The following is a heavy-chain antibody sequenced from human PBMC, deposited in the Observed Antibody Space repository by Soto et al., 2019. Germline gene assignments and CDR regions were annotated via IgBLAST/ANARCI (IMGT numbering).Heavy chain of an antibody. J-gene: IGHJ4*02. Sequence: SETLSLTCAVSAYSISSGYSWGWIRQSPGKGLEWIGGIYHSGSTYYNPSLKSRVTISLDTSKNQVSLKMSSVTAADTAVYYCARAPGDLAYYFDYWGQGIPVTVSS. CDR2: IYHSGST. CDR1: AYSISSGYS. D-gene: IGHD7-27*01. CDR3: ARAPGDLAYYFDY. V-gene: IGHV4-38-2*01.